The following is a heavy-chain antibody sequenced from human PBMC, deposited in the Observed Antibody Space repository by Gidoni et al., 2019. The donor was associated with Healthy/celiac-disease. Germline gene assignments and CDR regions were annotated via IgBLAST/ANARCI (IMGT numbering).Heavy chain of an antibody. D-gene: IGHD3-22*01. CDR1: GGSFSGYY. CDR2: INHSGST. V-gene: IGHV4-34*01. J-gene: IGHJ4*02. CDR3: ARVHTTYDSSGYYWGYFDY. Sequence: QVQLQQWGAGLLKPSETLSLTCAVYGGSFSGYYWSWIRQPPGKGLEWIGEINHSGSTNYNPSLKSRVTISVDTSKNQFSLKLSSVTAADTAVYYCARVHTTYDSSGYYWGYFDYWGQGTLVTVSS.